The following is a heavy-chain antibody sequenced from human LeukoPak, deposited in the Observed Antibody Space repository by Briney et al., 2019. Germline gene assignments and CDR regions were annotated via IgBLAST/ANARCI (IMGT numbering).Heavy chain of an antibody. CDR3: KSGGAAPGSFDY. Sequence: GRSLRLSCAASGFTFSSYWMSWMRQAPGKGLEWVANIKYDGNEEYYVDSVRGRFTISRDNAKNSLYLQLNSLRVEDTAVYYCKSGGAAPGSFDYWGQGTLVTVSP. CDR2: IKYDGNEE. CDR1: GFTFSSYW. J-gene: IGHJ4*02. V-gene: IGHV3-7*01. D-gene: IGHD1-1*01.